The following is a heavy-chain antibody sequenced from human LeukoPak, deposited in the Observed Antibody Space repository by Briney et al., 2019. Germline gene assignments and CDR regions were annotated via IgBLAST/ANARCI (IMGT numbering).Heavy chain of an antibody. CDR2: INPNSGGT. CDR1: GGTFSSYA. J-gene: IGHJ5*02. D-gene: IGHD6-6*01. CDR3: ARVIAARRGNWFDP. V-gene: IGHV1-2*02. Sequence: GASVKVSCKASGGTFSSYAISWVRQAPGQGLEWMGWINPNSGGTNYAQKFQGRVTMTRDTSISTAYMELSRLRSDDTAVYYCARVIAARRGNWFDPWGQGTLVTVSS.